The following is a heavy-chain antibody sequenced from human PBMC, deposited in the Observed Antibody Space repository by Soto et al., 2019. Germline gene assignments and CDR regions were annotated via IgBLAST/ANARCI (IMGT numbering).Heavy chain of an antibody. CDR1: GFTFSSYG. CDR3: AKRYIDYYYYYGMDV. CDR2: ISYDGSNK. Sequence: LRLSCAASGFTFSSYGMHWVRQAPGKGLEWVAVISYDGSNKYYADSVKGRFTISRDNSKNTLYLQMNSLRAEDTAVYYCAKRYIDYYYYYGMDVWGQGTTVTVSS. D-gene: IGHD1-26*01. J-gene: IGHJ6*02. V-gene: IGHV3-30*18.